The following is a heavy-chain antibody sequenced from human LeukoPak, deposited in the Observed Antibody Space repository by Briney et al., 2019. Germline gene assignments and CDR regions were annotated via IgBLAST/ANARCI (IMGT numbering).Heavy chain of an antibody. CDR3: ARPLGYCSDSRCPQSWFDP. Sequence: SETLSLTCAVSGGSFSGYYWTWIRQPPGKGLEWIGEINHSGRTNYNPSLKSRVIMSEDTSKNQFSLKLSSVTAADTAVYYCARPLGYCSDSRCPQSWFDPWGQGTLVTVSS. CDR2: INHSGRT. CDR1: GGSFSGYY. D-gene: IGHD2-15*01. V-gene: IGHV4-34*01. J-gene: IGHJ5*02.